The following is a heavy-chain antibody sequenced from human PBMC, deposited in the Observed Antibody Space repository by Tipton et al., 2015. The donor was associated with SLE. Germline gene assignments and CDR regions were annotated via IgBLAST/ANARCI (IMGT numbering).Heavy chain of an antibody. V-gene: IGHV4-34*01. CDR3: ARHYDFWSGHGAFEI. CDR1: GGSFSGYY. J-gene: IGHJ3*02. D-gene: IGHD3-3*01. CDR2: INHSGST. Sequence: TLSLTCAVSGGSFSGYYWSWIRQSPGKGGGWIGEINHSGSTHYTPSRKSRVTMSVDMSKNQFSLKLSSVTAADTAVYYCARHYDFWSGHGAFEIWGQGRLVTVSS.